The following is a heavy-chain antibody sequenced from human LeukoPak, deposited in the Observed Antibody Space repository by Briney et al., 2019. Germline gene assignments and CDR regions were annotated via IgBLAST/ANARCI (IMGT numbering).Heavy chain of an antibody. CDR2: IKSKTDGGTT. V-gene: IGHV3-15*01. J-gene: IGHJ4*02. CDR3: TTYILRFLEWLENFDY. Sequence: GGSLRLSCAASGFTFSNAWMSWVRQAPVKGLEWVGRIKSKTDGGTTDYAAPVKGRFTISRDDSKNTLYLQMNSLKTEDTAVYYCTTYILRFLEWLENFDYWGQGTLVTVSS. CDR1: GFTFSNAW. D-gene: IGHD3-3*01.